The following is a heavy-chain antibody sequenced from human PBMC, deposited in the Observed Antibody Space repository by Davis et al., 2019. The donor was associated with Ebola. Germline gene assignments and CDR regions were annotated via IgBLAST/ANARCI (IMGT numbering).Heavy chain of an antibody. J-gene: IGHJ4*02. CDR2: IYPDDPDI. CDR3: ARRWGGWGFDY. CDR1: GYSPTSYW. D-gene: IGHD3-16*01. Sequence: GGSLRPSCQRSGYSPTSYWTACVRQMPGKGLECMGIIYPDDPDIRYSPSFQGQVTIAADKSISTAYLQWSSLKASDTAVYYCARRWGGWGFDYWGQGSLVTVSS. V-gene: IGHV5-51*01.